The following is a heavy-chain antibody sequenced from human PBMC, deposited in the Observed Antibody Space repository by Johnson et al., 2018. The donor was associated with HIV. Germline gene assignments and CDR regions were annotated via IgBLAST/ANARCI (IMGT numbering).Heavy chain of an antibody. D-gene: IGHD2-21*02. CDR3: ARDRTETAVCPGWVDAFDI. CDR2: ISYDGSNK. CDR1: GFTFSSHG. V-gene: IGHV3-30*19. J-gene: IGHJ3*02. Sequence: QLVESGGGGVQPGRSLRLSCVVSGFTFSSHGMHWVRQAPGRGLEWVAVISYDGSNKYYADSVKGRFTVSRDYSKSTLYLQMISQRAEDTAVYFCARDRTETAVCPGWVDAFDIWGQGTMVTVSS.